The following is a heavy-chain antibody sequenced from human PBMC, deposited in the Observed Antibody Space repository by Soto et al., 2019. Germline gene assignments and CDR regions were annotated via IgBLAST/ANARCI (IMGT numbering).Heavy chain of an antibody. Sequence: QVQLVQSGAELRKPGSSVKVSCKASGGTFSDSTINWVRQAPGQRLEWMGGIIPIFDTANYEEKFQGRVTITADESTSKSFMEVSSLRSEDTAVYYRERNGTTTGYSYGMDVWGQGTMVTVSS. CDR1: GGTFSDST. CDR2: IIPIFDTA. CDR3: ERNGTTTGYSYGMDV. D-gene: IGHD1-1*01. J-gene: IGHJ6*02. V-gene: IGHV1-69*01.